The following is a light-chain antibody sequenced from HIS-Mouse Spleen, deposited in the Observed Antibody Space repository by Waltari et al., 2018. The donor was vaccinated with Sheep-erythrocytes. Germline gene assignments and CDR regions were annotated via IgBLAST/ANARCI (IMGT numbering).Light chain of an antibody. Sequence: QSALTQPRSVSGSPGQSATISCTGTSSDVGGYNYVSCYHQHPGKAPKLMIYDVSKRPSGVPDRFSGSKSGNTASLTISGLQAEDEADYYCCSYAGSYNHVFATGTKVTVL. CDR3: CSYAGSYNHV. CDR1: SSDVGGYNY. V-gene: IGLV2-11*01. CDR2: DVS. J-gene: IGLJ1*01.